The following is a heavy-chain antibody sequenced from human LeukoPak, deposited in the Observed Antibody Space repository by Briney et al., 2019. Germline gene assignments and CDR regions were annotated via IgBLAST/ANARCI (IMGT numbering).Heavy chain of an antibody. V-gene: IGHV4-59*01. CDR3: AREGAGATIDY. Sequence: PSETLSLTCTVSGGSISGFYWSWIRQPPGKGLEWIGYIYYSGSTNYNPSLKSRVSMSVDTSKNQFSLKLSSVTAADTAVYYCAREGAGATIDYWGQGTLVTVSS. CDR2: IYYSGST. D-gene: IGHD1-26*01. CDR1: GGSISGFY. J-gene: IGHJ4*02.